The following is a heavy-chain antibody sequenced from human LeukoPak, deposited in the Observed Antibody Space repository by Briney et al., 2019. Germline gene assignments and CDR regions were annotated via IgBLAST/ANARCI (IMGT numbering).Heavy chain of an antibody. CDR1: GYTLTELS. J-gene: IGHJ5*02. CDR3: ATDPGTSAKGSGSYGRFDP. D-gene: IGHD1-26*01. CDR2: FDPEDGET. V-gene: IGHV1-24*01. Sequence: ASVKVSCKVSGYTLTELSMHWVRQAPGKGREGMGGFDPEDGETIYAQKFQGRVTMTEDTSTDTAYMELSSLRSEDTAVYYCATDPGTSAKGSGSYGRFDPWGQGTLVTVSS.